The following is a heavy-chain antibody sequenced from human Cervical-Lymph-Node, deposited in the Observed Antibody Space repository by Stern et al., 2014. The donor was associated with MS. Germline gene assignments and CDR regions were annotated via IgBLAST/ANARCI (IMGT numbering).Heavy chain of an antibody. CDR2: VSYDGTQR. Sequence: VHLVESGGGVVQPERSLSLSCVASGFTFSTYALHWVRPAPGTGLEWVAFVSYDGTQRNSTDSVKARFTISRDNSKNTLYLHMNSLRDEDTAVYFCARGGRGVGLEYWGQGALVTVSS. D-gene: IGHD3-10*01. V-gene: IGHV3-30-3*01. CDR3: ARGGRGVGLEY. J-gene: IGHJ4*02. CDR1: GFTFSTYA.